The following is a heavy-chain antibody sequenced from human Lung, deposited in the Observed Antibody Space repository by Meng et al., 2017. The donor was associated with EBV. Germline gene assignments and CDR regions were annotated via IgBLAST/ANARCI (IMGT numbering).Heavy chain of an antibody. V-gene: IGHV4-31*03. J-gene: IGHJ4*02. CDR1: SCSISSGEYY. D-gene: IGHD4-23*01. Sequence: QVQLQEAGPGLVRASQTLSLTCIVSSCSISSGEYYWSWLRQHPGKGLEWIGYIHYSGSAFYSPSLKSRVTMSVDTSKNQFSLKLYSVTAADTAVYYCARGADEYGGNAFDFWGQGALVTVSS. CDR2: IHYSGSA. CDR3: ARGADEYGGNAFDF.